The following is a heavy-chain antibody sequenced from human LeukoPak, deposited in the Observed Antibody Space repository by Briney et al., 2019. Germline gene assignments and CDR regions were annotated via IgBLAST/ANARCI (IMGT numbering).Heavy chain of an antibody. CDR1: GGSISSYY. V-gene: IGHV4-39*07. CDR3: ARRSGSYSRWFDP. Sequence: PSETLSLTCIVSGGSISSYYWGWIRQPPGKGLEWIGSIYYSGSTYYNPSLKSRVTISVDTSKNQFSLKLSSVTAADTAVYYCARRSGSYSRWFDPWGQGTLVTVSS. J-gene: IGHJ5*02. CDR2: IYYSGST. D-gene: IGHD1-26*01.